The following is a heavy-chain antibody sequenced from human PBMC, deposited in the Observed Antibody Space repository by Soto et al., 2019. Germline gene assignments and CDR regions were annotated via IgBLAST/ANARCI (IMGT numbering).Heavy chain of an antibody. CDR3: AHILYASSDAAFDI. D-gene: IGHD6-6*01. V-gene: IGHV2-5*02. CDR2: IYWDDEK. J-gene: IGHJ3*02. Sequence: QITLKESGPTLVKPTQTLTLTCTFSGFSLTTSGVGVGWIRQPPGKALEWLALIYWDDEKRYSPSLQSRLTITKDTFKHQVDLTVTNMNPANTGTYSCAHILYASSDAAFDIWGQGTMVYVSS. CDR1: GFSLTTSGVG.